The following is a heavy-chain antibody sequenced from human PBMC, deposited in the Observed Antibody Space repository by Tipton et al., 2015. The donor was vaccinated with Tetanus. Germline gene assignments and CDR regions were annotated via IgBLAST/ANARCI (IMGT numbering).Heavy chain of an antibody. Sequence: TLSLTCTVSGDSITSSHYYWGWVRQPPGKGLEWIGSIYYSGSTYHSPSLKSRVSMAVGTSKNQFSLQLRSVTAADTAVYYCARGDGYHYYYHMDVWGRGTTVTVSS. D-gene: IGHD1-26*01. CDR3: ARGDGYHYYYHMDV. CDR2: IYYSGST. CDR1: GDSITSSHYY. V-gene: IGHV4-39*07. J-gene: IGHJ6*04.